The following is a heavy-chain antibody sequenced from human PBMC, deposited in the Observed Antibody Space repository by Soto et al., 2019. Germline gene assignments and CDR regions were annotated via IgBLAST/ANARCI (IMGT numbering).Heavy chain of an antibody. CDR1: GGSISSYY. V-gene: IGHV4-59*01. CDR3: ARGTTVTTVDY. D-gene: IGHD4-17*01. CDR2: IYYSGST. Sequence: SETLSLTCTVSGGSISSYYWSWIRQPPGKGLEWIGYIYYSGSTSYNPSLKSRVTMSVDTSKNQFSLKLSSVTAAVTAVYYCARGTTVTTVDYWGQGTLVTVSS. J-gene: IGHJ4*02.